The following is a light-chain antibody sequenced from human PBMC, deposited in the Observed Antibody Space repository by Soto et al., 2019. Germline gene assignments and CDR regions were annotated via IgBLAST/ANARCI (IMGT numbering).Light chain of an antibody. CDR1: SSDVGGYDY. J-gene: IGLJ3*02. CDR2: EVR. CDR3: SSYTTSSTLV. V-gene: IGLV2-14*01. Sequence: QSALTQPASVSGSPGQSITISCTGTSSDVGGYDYVSWYQQYPGKAPKPIIYEVRNRPSGVSARFSGSKSGSTASLTISGLQAEDEADYYCSSYTTSSTLVFGGGTKLTVL.